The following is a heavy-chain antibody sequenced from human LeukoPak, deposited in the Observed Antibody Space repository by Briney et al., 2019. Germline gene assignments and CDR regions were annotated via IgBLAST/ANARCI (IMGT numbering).Heavy chain of an antibody. CDR3: ARDTRSYDTSGYYYFDY. D-gene: IGHD3-22*01. CDR1: GASTTSYY. V-gene: IGHV4-59*01. Sequence: PSETLSLTCSVSGASTTSYYWNWIRQAPGKGLEWIGYIYSDGTTSYSPSLRSRVTISIDTSRNQFSLKLSSVTAADAAVYYCARDTRSYDTSGYYYFDYWGQGALVTVSS. J-gene: IGHJ4*02. CDR2: IYSDGTT.